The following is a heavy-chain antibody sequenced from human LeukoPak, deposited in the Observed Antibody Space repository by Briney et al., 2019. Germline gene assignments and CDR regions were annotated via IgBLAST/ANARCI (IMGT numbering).Heavy chain of an antibody. CDR2: IYTTGRI. J-gene: IGHJ4*02. D-gene: IGHD3-9*01. V-gene: IGHV4-61*02. CDR3: ARVTGYMIEDYFDY. Sequence: PSQTLSLTCSVSDGAISGVNYYWSWIRQPAGKGLEWIGRIYTTGRINYNPSLKSRITISVDTSKNQFSLKLNSVTAADTAVYYCARVTGYMIEDYFDYWGQGILVTVSS. CDR1: DGAISGVNYY.